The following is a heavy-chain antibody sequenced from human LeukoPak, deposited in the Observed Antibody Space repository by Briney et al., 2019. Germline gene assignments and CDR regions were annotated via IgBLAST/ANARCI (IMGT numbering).Heavy chain of an antibody. J-gene: IGHJ4*02. V-gene: IGHV1-69*13. CDR1: GGTFSSYA. CDR2: IIPIFGTA. Sequence: ASVKVSCKASGGTFSSYAISWVRQAPGQGLEWMGGIIPIFGTANYAQEFQGRVTITADESTSTAYMELSSLRSEDTAVYYCASRDIEELPYRAVDYWGQGTLVTVSS. D-gene: IGHD2-15*01. CDR3: ASRDIEELPYRAVDY.